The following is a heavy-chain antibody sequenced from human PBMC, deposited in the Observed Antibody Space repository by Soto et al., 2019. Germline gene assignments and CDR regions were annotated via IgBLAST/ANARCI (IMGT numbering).Heavy chain of an antibody. Sequence: QITLKESGPTLVKPTQTLTLTCTFSGFSLNTRGVGVGWIRQPPGKALEWLALISWDGEKRYSPSLKSRLTITKDTSENQVVLTMTNMDPVDTATYYCAPSRGDLLTGHYYFDYWGQGTLVTVSS. D-gene: IGHD3-9*01. CDR2: ISWDGEK. V-gene: IGHV2-5*02. CDR3: APSRGDLLTGHYYFDY. J-gene: IGHJ4*02. CDR1: GFSLNTRGVG.